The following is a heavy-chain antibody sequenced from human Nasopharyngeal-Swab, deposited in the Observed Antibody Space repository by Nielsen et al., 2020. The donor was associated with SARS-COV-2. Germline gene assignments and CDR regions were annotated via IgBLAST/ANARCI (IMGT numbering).Heavy chain of an antibody. V-gene: IGHV3-9*01. CDR3: AKDISRYGSGSYFDY. D-gene: IGHD3-10*01. J-gene: IGHJ4*02. CDR1: GFTFDDYA. CDR2: ICWNSGSI. Sequence: GGSLRLSCAASGFTFDDYAMHWVRQAPGRGLEWVSGICWNSGSIGYADSVKGRFTISRDNAKNSLYLQMNSLRAEDTALYYCAKDISRYGSGSYFDYWGQGTLVTVSS.